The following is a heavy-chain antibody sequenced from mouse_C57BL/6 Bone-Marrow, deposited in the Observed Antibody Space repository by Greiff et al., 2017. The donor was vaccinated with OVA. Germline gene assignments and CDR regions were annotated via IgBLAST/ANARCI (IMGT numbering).Heavy chain of an antibody. J-gene: IGHJ2*01. CDR2: INPYNGDT. Sequence: VHVKQSGPELVKPGDSVKISCKASGYSFTGYFMNWVMQSHGKSLEWIGRINPYNGDTFYNQKFKGKATLTVDKSSSTAHMELRSLTSEDSAVYYCARDRYYYGSIDYWGQGTTLTVSS. CDR3: ARDRYYYGSIDY. CDR1: GYSFTGYF. V-gene: IGHV1-20*01. D-gene: IGHD1-1*01.